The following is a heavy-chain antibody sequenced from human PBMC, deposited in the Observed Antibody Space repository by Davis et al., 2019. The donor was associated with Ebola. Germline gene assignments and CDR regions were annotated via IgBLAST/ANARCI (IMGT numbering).Heavy chain of an antibody. CDR1: GYTFTGYY. J-gene: IGHJ4*02. CDR2: INPNSGGT. V-gene: IGHV1-2*02. Sequence: ASVKVSCKASGYTFTGYYMHWVRQAPGQGLEWMGWINPNSGGTNYAQKFQGRVTVTADESTSTAYMELSSLRSEDTAVYYCASPGAGSVNYYLLFDYWGQGTLVTVSS. CDR3: ASPGAGSVNYYLLFDY. D-gene: IGHD3-10*01.